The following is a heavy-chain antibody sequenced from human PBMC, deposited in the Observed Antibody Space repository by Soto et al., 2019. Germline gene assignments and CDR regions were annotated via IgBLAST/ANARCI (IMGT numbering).Heavy chain of an antibody. J-gene: IGHJ4*02. V-gene: IGHV3-33*01. Sequence: GGSLRLSCEAAGFTFRNHGMHWVRQAPGKGLEWVAVIWYDGSDKYYADSVKGRFTISRDNSKNTLFLQMNSLRVEDTAMYFCARDIASRRFDYLGQGTLVTVSS. CDR2: IWYDGSDK. D-gene: IGHD6-6*01. CDR3: ARDIASRRFDY. CDR1: GFTFRNHG.